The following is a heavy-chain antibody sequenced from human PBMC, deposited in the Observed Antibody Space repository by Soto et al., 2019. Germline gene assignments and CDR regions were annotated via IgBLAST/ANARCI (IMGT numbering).Heavy chain of an antibody. CDR2: IKQDGSEK. CDR3: ARGEDGYLPDYYFDY. V-gene: IGHV3-7*01. Sequence: EVQLVESGGGLVQPGGSLRLSCAASGFTFSSYWMSWVRQAPGKGLEWVANIKQDGSEKYYVDSVKGRFTISRDNAKNSLYLKMTSLRAEDTGVYYWARGEDGYLPDYYFDYWGQGTLVNVSS. D-gene: IGHD5-12*01. J-gene: IGHJ4*02. CDR1: GFTFSSYW.